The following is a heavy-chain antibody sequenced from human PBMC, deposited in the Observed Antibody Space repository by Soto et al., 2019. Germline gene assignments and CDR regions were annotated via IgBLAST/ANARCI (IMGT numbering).Heavy chain of an antibody. CDR1: GYSFTIYW. J-gene: IGHJ4*02. D-gene: IGHD3-9*01. CDR3: ARGRGWDPYYDILTGYFDY. V-gene: IGHV5-51*01. Sequence: GESLKISCNGSGYSFTIYWIGLVRQMPGKGLEWMGIIYPGDSDTRYSPSFQGQVTISADKSISTAYLQWSSLKASDTAMYYCARGRGWDPYYDILTGYFDYWGQGTLVTVS. CDR2: IYPGDSDT.